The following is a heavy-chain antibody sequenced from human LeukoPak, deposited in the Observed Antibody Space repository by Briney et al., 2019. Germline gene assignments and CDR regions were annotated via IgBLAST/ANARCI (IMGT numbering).Heavy chain of an antibody. CDR3: VRHLSDITSCPDY. J-gene: IGHJ4*02. Sequence: NHGGPLKISCQRPGSTFATYWSAGARRLPGKGREWSGIIYPSDYRTTYRPSLQGKVTISANKSIRTAYLKWNSLKASDTAIYYCVRHLSDITSCPDYWGPGTLITVAS. CDR2: IYPSDYRT. D-gene: IGHD2-2*01. CDR1: GSTFATYW. V-gene: IGHV5-51*01.